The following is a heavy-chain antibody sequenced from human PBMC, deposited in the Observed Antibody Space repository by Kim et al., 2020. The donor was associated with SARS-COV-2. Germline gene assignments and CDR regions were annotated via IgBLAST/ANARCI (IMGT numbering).Heavy chain of an antibody. J-gene: IGHJ4*02. Sequence: DSVKGRFTIARDNSKNTLYLQMNSLRAEDTAVYYCARDGAGIVGATSPEYWGQGTLVTVSS. V-gene: IGHV3-30*01. CDR3: ARDGAGIVGATSPEY. D-gene: IGHD1-26*01.